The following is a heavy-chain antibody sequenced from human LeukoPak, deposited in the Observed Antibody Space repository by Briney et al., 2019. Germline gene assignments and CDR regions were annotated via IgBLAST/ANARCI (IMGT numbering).Heavy chain of an antibody. D-gene: IGHD2-21*02. CDR2: TRNKAHSYAT. CDR3: AREGYCGGDCYSIDAFDI. CDR1: GFTVSSNY. J-gene: IGHJ3*02. Sequence: PGGSLRLSCAASGFTVSSNYMDWVRQAPGKGLEWVGRTRNKAHSYATEYAASVKGRFTISRDDSKNSLYLQMNSLKPEDTAVYYCAREGYCGGDCYSIDAFDIWGQGTMVTVSS. V-gene: IGHV3-72*01.